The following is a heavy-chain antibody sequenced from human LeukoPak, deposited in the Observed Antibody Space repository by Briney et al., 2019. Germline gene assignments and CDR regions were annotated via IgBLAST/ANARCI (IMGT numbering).Heavy chain of an antibody. Sequence: SETLSLTCTVSGGSISSGGYYWSWIRQHPGKGLEWIGYIYYSGSTYYNPSLKSRVTISVDTSKNQFSLKLSSVTAADTAVYYCARGSASGDSSGYSDAFDIWGQGTMVTVSS. CDR2: IYYSGST. CDR3: ARGSASGDSSGYSDAFDI. J-gene: IGHJ3*02. V-gene: IGHV4-31*03. CDR1: GGSISSGGYY. D-gene: IGHD3-22*01.